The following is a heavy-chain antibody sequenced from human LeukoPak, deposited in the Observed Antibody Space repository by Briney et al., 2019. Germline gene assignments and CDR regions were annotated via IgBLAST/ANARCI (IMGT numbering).Heavy chain of an antibody. CDR3: AKDRSCTNNICHGDFDY. CDR1: GFTFSNYA. CDR2: ISGSGGDT. Sequence: PGGSLRLSCAASGFTFSNYAMSWVRQAPGKGLEWVSGISGSGGDTYYADSVKGRFTISRDNSKNTLYLQVNSLRAEDTAVYYCAKDRSCTNNICHGDFDYWGQGPLVTVSS. D-gene: IGHD2-8*01. V-gene: IGHV3-23*01. J-gene: IGHJ4*02.